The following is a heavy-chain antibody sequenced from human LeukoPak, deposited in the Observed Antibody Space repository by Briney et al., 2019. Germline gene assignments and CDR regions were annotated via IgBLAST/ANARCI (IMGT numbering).Heavy chain of an antibody. CDR1: GFTFSSYE. D-gene: IGHD5-18*01. CDR2: ISSSGSTI. CDR3: ARTPTRGYSYGLFDY. J-gene: IGHJ4*02. Sequence: GSLRLSCAASGFTFSSYEMNWVRQAPGKGLEWVSYISSSGSTIYYADSVKGRFTVSRDNAKNSLYLQMNSLRAEDTAVYYCARTPTRGYSYGLFDYWGQGTLVTVSS. V-gene: IGHV3-48*03.